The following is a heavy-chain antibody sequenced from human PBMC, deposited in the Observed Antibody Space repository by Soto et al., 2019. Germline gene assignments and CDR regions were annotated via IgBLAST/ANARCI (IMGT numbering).Heavy chain of an antibody. V-gene: IGHV4-30-4*01. J-gene: IGHJ4*02. CDR1: GVSISSGDYY. Sequence: TSETLSLTCTVSGVSISSGDYYWSWIRQPPGKGLEWIGYIYYSGSTYYNPSLKSRVTISVDTSKNQFSLKLSSVTAADTAVYYCARAGLDSGYNDYWGQGTLVTVSS. CDR2: IYYSGST. D-gene: IGHD3-22*01. CDR3: ARAGLDSGYNDY.